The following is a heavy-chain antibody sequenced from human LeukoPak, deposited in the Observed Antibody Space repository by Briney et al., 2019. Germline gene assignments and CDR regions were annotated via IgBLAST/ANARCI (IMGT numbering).Heavy chain of an antibody. CDR3: AREDYSSSWYSIHNYYYYGMDV. CDR1: GGTFSSYA. CDR2: INPNSGGT. J-gene: IGHJ6*02. Sequence: ASVKVSCKASGGTFSSYAISWVRQAPGQGLEWMGWINPNSGGTNYAQKFQGRVTMTRDTSVSTAYMELSRLRSDDTAVYYCAREDYSSSWYSIHNYYYYGMDVWGQGTTVTVSS. D-gene: IGHD6-13*01. V-gene: IGHV1-2*02.